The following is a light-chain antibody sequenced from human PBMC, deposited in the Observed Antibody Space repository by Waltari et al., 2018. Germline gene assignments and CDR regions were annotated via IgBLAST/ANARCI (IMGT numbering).Light chain of an antibody. CDR1: SSNIGARYD. V-gene: IGLV1-40*01. CDR2: AIN. J-gene: IGLJ3*02. Sequence: QSVLTQPPSVSGAPGQRVTISCTGSSSNIGARYDVHWYQQLPGTAPKVLIYAINNRPSGVPDRFSGSKSGTSASLAISGLKAEDEADYCCQSYDSSLGGSVFGGGTKLTVL. CDR3: QSYDSSLGGSV.